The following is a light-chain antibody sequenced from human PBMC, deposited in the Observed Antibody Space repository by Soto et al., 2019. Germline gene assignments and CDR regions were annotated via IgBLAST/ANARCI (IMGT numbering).Light chain of an antibody. Sequence: IQLTQSPSSLSASVGDTVTITCRASRAIGSYFAWYQQRPGTAPKLLIYSASTLHSGVPSRFSGSGSGTDFTLTISSLQPEDFATYYCQQVDSSPRTFGPGTTVEI. V-gene: IGKV1-9*01. CDR3: QQVDSSPRT. CDR2: SAS. CDR1: RAIGSY. J-gene: IGKJ3*01.